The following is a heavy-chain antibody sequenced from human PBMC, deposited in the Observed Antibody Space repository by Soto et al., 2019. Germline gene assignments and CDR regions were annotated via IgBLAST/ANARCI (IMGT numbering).Heavy chain of an antibody. CDR3: ARRGLGGYDWDFDY. D-gene: IGHD5-12*01. Sequence: PSETLSLTCTVSGGSISSYYWSWIRQPPGKGLEWIGYIYYSGSTNYNPSLKSRVTISVDTSKNQFSLKLSSVTAADTAVYYCARRGLGGYDWDFDYWGQGTLVTVSS. CDR2: IYYSGST. V-gene: IGHV4-59*08. CDR1: GGSISSYY. J-gene: IGHJ4*02.